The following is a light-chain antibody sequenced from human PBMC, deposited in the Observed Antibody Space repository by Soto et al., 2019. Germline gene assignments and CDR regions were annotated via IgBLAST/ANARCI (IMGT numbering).Light chain of an antibody. J-gene: IGKJ3*01. V-gene: IGKV3-11*01. Sequence: EIVLTQSPATLSLSPGERATLSCRASQSVSSYLAWYQQKPGQAPRLLIYDASNRATGIPARFSGSGSGTDFTLTISSLEPEDFAVYYCQQRSNWPPETFGPETKVDIK. CDR3: QQRSNWPPET. CDR1: QSVSSY. CDR2: DAS.